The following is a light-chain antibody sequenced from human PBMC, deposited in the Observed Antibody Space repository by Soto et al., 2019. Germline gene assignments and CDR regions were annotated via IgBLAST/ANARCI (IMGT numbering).Light chain of an antibody. CDR1: SSDVGGYNY. V-gene: IGLV2-8*01. J-gene: IGLJ2*01. Sequence: QSALTQPPSASGSPGQSVTISCTGTSSDVGGYNYVSWYQQHPGKAPKLMIYEVSKRPSGVPDRFSGSKSGNTASLTVSGIQAEDEADYDCSSYAGSNTLVFGGGTQLTVL. CDR3: SSYAGSNTLV. CDR2: EVS.